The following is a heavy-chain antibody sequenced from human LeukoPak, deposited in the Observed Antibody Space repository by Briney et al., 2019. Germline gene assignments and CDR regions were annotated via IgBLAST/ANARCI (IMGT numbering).Heavy chain of an antibody. CDR2: IYYSGST. V-gene: IGHV4-59*08. CDR3: ARQGYDILSGYCHYFDY. CDR1: GGAISSYY. J-gene: IGHJ4*02. D-gene: IGHD3-9*01. Sequence: PSETLSLTCTVSGGAISSYYWSWIRQPPGKGLEWIGYIYYSGSTNYNPSLKSRGTISVDPSKNQFSVKLSSVTAADTAVYYCARQGYDILSGYCHYFDYWGQGTLVTVSS.